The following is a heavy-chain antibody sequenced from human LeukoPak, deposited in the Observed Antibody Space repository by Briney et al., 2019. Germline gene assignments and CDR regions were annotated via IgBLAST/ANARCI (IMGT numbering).Heavy chain of an antibody. CDR3: ARGTFWSGYYHDY. CDR1: GGSISSSNYY. J-gene: IGHJ4*02. D-gene: IGHD3-3*01. V-gene: IGHV4-39*07. Sequence: SETLSLTCIVSGGSISSSNYYWGWIRQPPGKGLEWIGSIYYSGSTYYNPSLKSRVTISVDTSKNQFSLKLSSVTAADTAVYYCARGTFWSGYYHDYWGQGTLVTVSS. CDR2: IYYSGST.